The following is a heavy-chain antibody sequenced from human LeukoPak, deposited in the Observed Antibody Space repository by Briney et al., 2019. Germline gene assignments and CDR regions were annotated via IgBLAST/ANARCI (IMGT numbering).Heavy chain of an antibody. Sequence: GGSLRLSCAASGFTFSSYWMSWVRQAPGNGLEWVASIKQDGSEKYYVDSVKGRFTISRDNAKNSLYLQMNRLRAEDTALYYCARAPGEGWFDPWGQGTLVTVSS. J-gene: IGHJ5*02. CDR3: ARAPGEGWFDP. CDR1: GFTFSSYW. D-gene: IGHD4-17*01. V-gene: IGHV3-7*01. CDR2: IKQDGSEK.